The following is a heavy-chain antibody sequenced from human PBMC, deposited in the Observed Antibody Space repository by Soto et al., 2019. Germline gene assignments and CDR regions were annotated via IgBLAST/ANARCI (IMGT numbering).Heavy chain of an antibody. CDR1: GYTFTGYY. CDR3: ARFKSSGMDAFDI. Sequence: EASVKVSCKASGYTFTGYYMHWVRQAPGQGLEWMGWINPNSGGTNYAQKFQGWVTMTRDTSISTAYMELSRLRSDDTAVYYCARFKSSGMDAFDIWGQGTMVTVSS. J-gene: IGHJ3*02. V-gene: IGHV1-2*04. D-gene: IGHD6-13*01. CDR2: INPNSGGT.